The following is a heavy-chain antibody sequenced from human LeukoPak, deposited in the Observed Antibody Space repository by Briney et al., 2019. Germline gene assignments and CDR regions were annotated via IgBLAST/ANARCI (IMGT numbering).Heavy chain of an antibody. V-gene: IGHV4-30-4*08. CDR1: GGSISSGDYY. D-gene: IGHD6-19*01. CDR2: IYYSGST. Sequence: SETLSLTCTVSGGSISSGDYYWSWIRQPPGKGLEWIGYIYYSGSTYYNPSLKSRVTISVDTSKNQFSLRLSSVTAADTAVYYCAKANSSGWYGDAFDIRGQGTMVTVSS. J-gene: IGHJ3*02. CDR3: AKANSSGWYGDAFDI.